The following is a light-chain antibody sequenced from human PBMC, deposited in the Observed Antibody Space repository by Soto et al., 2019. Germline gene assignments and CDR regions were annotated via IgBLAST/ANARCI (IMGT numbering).Light chain of an antibody. CDR2: AAS. V-gene: IGKV1-9*01. CDR1: QGISSY. CDR3: QQLNSYPPFT. J-gene: IGKJ3*01. Sequence: DIQLTPSPSFLSASVGDRVTITCRASQGISSYLAWYQQKPGKAPKLLIYAASTLQSGVPSRFSGSGSGTEFTLTISSLQPEDFATYDCQQLNSYPPFTFGPGTKVDIK.